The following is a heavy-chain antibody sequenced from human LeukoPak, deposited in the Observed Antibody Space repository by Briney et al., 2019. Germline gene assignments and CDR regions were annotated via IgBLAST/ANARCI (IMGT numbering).Heavy chain of an antibody. CDR2: INHSGST. D-gene: IGHD3-3*01. CDR3: ARGSRITIYY. V-gene: IGHV4-34*01. Sequence: PSETLSLTCAVYGGSFSGYYWSWIRQPPGKGLEWIGEINHSGSTNYNPSLKSRVTISVDTSKNQFSLKLSSVTAADTAVYYCARGSRITIYYWGQGTLVTVSS. CDR1: GGSFSGYY. J-gene: IGHJ4*02.